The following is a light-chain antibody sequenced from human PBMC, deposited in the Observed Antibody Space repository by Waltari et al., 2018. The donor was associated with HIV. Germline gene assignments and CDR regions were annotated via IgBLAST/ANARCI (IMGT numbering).Light chain of an antibody. CDR1: SSTTVNNY. J-gene: IGLJ3*02. Sequence: HSVFPQPPSVYAAPGQMVFISSSGRSSTTVNNYVSWYQQLPGTAPKLLMYDSNKRPAGIPDRFSGSKSGTSATLAITGLQTGDEADYYCVTWDFSLSAVVFGGGTKLTVL. V-gene: IGLV1-51*01. CDR2: DSN. CDR3: VTWDFSLSAVV.